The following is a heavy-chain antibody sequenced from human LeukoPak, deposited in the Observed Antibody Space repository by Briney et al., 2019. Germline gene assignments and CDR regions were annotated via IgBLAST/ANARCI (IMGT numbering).Heavy chain of an antibody. CDR2: INHSGST. D-gene: IGHD3-22*01. V-gene: IGHV4-4*02. CDR3: ASVYDSSGYYPF. Sequence: SGTLSLTCTVSGDSINSLDLWSWVRQPPRKGLEWIGEINHSGSTNYNPSLKSRVTISVDTSKNQFSLKLSSVTAADTAVYYCASVYDSSGYYPFWGQGTLVTVSS. CDR1: GDSINSLDL. J-gene: IGHJ4*02.